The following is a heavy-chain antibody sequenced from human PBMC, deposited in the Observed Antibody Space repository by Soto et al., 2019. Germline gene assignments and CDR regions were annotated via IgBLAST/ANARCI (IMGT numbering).Heavy chain of an antibody. CDR3: ARVRVVGSHYSPDFDY. Sequence: EVQLVQSGADVKKPGESLKISCKGSGYSFTIYWIGWVRQMPGKGLEWMGMVYPDNFDTRYNPSFQGQVTISADKSISTTYLQWSSLKASDTAMYYCARVRVVGSHYSPDFDYWGQGTPVTVSS. V-gene: IGHV5-51*03. CDR1: GYSFTIYW. CDR2: VYPDNFDT. D-gene: IGHD1-26*01. J-gene: IGHJ4*02.